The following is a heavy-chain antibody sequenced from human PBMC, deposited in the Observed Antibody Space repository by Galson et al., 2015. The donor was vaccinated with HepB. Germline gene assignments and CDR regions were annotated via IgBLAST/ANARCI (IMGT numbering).Heavy chain of an antibody. CDR1: GFAVGHNY. D-gene: IGHD6-13*01. J-gene: IGHJ4*02. CDR3: ARGRSSWYPYFAY. CDR2: VYRGGGA. Sequence: SLRLSRAASGFAVGHNYMTWARQAPGTGLEWVSPVYRGGGAYYADSVKGRFTISRHDSKNTLYLQMNSLRAEDTAVYYCARGRSSWYPYFAYWGQGTLVTVSS. V-gene: IGHV3-53*04.